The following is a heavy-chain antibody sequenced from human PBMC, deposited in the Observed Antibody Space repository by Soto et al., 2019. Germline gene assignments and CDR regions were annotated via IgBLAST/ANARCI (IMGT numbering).Heavy chain of an antibody. Sequence: SETLSLTCTVSGGSISSSSYYWGWIRQPPGKGLEWIGSIYYSGSTYYNPSLKSRVTISVDTSKNQFSLKLSSVTAADTAVYYCARQIGYSFEYWGQGTLVTVSS. V-gene: IGHV4-39*01. CDR2: IYYSGST. CDR3: ARQIGYSFEY. CDR1: GGSISSSSYY. J-gene: IGHJ4*02.